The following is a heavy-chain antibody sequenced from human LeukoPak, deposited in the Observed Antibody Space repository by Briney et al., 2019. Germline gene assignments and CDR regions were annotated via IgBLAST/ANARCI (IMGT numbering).Heavy chain of an antibody. CDR3: ARDDLAVAGSAFDY. D-gene: IGHD6-19*01. CDR1: GYTFTSYG. Sequence: GASVKASCKASGYTFTSYGISWVRQAPGQGLEWMGWISAYNGNTNYAQKLQGRVTMTTDTSTSTAYMELRSLRSDDTAVYYCARDDLAVAGSAFDYWGQGTLVTVSS. V-gene: IGHV1-18*01. J-gene: IGHJ4*02. CDR2: ISAYNGNT.